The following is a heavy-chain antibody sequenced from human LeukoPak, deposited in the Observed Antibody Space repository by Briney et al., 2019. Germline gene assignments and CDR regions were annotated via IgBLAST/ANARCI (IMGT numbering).Heavy chain of an antibody. J-gene: IGHJ4*02. CDR2: IKQDGSEK. V-gene: IGHV3-7*03. CDR1: GFTFSSYW. D-gene: IGHD3-10*01. CDR3: ARMVRGVTFDY. Sequence: GGSLRLSCAASGFTFSSYWMSWVRQAPGKGLEWVANIKQDGSEKYYVDSAKGRFTISRDNAKNSLYLQMNSLRAEDTAVYYCARMVRGVTFDYWGQGTLVTVSS.